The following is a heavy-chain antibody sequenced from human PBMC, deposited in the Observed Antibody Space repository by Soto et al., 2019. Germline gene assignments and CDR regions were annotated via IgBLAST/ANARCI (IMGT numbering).Heavy chain of an antibody. CDR3: VRVERIAVPWLDL. CDR1: GGSISSGDYY. CDR2: IYYSGST. Sequence: SETLSLTCTVSGGSISSGDYYWSWIRQPPGKGLEWIGYIYYSGSTYYNPSLKSRVTISVDTSKNQFSLKLSSVTAADTAVYSCVRVERIAVPWLDLWGQGTLVTVSS. V-gene: IGHV4-30-4*01. D-gene: IGHD6-19*01. J-gene: IGHJ5*02.